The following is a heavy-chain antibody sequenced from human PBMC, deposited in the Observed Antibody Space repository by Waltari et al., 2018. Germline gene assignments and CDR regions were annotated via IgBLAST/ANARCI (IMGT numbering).Heavy chain of an antibody. V-gene: IGHV1-2*02. CDR1: GYSFTGSY. D-gene: IGHD2-8*01. CDR2: ISPKTGVT. J-gene: IGHJ4*02. Sequence: QVQLLQSGAELKKPGASVKVSCQASGYSFTGSYIHWVRQAPGQRLEWMGWISPKTGVTKFAAECPGSVTLTRDTSVSTAYMELTRLTSDDTSVYYCARGGGRCVFYDCWGQGALVTVSS. CDR3: ARGGGRCVFYDC.